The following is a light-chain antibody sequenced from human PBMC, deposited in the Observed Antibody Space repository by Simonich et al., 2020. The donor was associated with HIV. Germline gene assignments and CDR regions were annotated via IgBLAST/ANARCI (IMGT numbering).Light chain of an antibody. Sequence: SSELTQDPAVSVALGQTVRITCQGDRLRSYTASWYQQKAGQAPVLVIYARDNRPSGIPDRFSGYSSGNTASLTITGAQAEDEADYYCSSRDTSGNHRVFGGGTKVTVL. CDR1: RLRSYT. J-gene: IGLJ2*01. CDR2: ARD. V-gene: IGLV3-19*01. CDR3: SSRDTSGNHRV.